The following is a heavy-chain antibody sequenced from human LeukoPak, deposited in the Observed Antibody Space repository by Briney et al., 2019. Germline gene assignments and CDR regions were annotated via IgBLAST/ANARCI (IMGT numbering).Heavy chain of an antibody. CDR2: IYHSGST. CDR3: ASTWIRNYFDY. V-gene: IGHV4-38-2*02. CDR1: GYSISSNYY. D-gene: IGHD5-18*01. J-gene: IGHJ4*02. Sequence: SETLSLTCSVSGYSISSNYYWVWIRQPPGKGLEWVGSIYHSGSTYYNPSLKSRVTISVDTSKNQFSLKLSSVTAADTAVYYCASTWIRNYFDYWGQGTLVTVSS.